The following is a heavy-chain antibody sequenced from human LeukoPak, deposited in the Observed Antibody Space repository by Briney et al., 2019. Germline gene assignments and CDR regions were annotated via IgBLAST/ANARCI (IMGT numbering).Heavy chain of an antibody. V-gene: IGHV4-61*01. CDR1: GGSVSSGSYY. CDR3: ARDVRTINVLTGYYRPYYFDY. Sequence: PSETLSLTCTVSGGSVSSGSYYWSWIRQPPGKGLEWIGHIYHTGSTNYNPSLKRRVTISLDTSKNQFSLKLTSVSAADTAVYYCARDVRTINVLTGYYRPYYFDYWGQGTLVTVSS. D-gene: IGHD3-9*01. J-gene: IGHJ4*02. CDR2: IYHTGST.